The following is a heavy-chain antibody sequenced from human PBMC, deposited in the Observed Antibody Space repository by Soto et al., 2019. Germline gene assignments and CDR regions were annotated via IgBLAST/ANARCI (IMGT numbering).Heavy chain of an antibody. V-gene: IGHV4-31*03. Sequence: QVQLQESGPGVVKPSQTLSLTCTVSGGSISSGGYYWNWIRQHPGKGLEWIGYIYYSGSTYYNPSLTTRVTIPVDTSKNQFSLKLSSVTAADTAVYYCARDIGGSGSYKFDSWGQGTLVTVSS. J-gene: IGHJ4*02. CDR3: ARDIGGSGSYKFDS. CDR1: GGSISSGGYY. D-gene: IGHD3-10*01. CDR2: IYYSGST.